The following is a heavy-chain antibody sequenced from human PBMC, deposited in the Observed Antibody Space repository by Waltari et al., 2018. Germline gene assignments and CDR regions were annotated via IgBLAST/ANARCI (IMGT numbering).Heavy chain of an antibody. CDR3: ARGSSRNFDS. CDR2: ISSSSSTI. CDR1: GFTFRSYS. J-gene: IGHJ4*02. V-gene: IGHV3-48*01. D-gene: IGHD2-2*01. Sequence: EVQLVESGGGLVQPGGSLRLSCAASGFTFRSYSMNWVRQAPGKGLEWVSYISSSSSTIYYADSVKGRFTISRDNVKNSLYLQMNSLRAEDTAVYYCARGSSRNFDSWGQGTLVTVSS.